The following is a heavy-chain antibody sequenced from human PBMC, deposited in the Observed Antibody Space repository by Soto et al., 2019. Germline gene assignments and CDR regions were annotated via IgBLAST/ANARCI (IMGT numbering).Heavy chain of an antibody. J-gene: IGHJ6*02. Sequence: QVQLVQSGAEVKQPGSSVKVSCKASGYTFISYGISWVRQAPGQGLEWMGWISAYNDYTNYAQKLQGRATMTTDTSTRMAYLELRGLRSDDTAVYYWAREGYYSGSGSYSPPRYYGMDVRGQGTTVTVSS. D-gene: IGHD3-10*01. CDR2: ISAYNDYT. CDR3: AREGYYSGSGSYSPPRYYGMDV. V-gene: IGHV1-18*01. CDR1: GYTFISYG.